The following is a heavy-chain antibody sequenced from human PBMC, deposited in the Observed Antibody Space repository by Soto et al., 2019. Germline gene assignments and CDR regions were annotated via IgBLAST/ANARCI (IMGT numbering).Heavy chain of an antibody. CDR2: ISSNGGST. CDR3: ARDSSGWYSDAFDI. J-gene: IGHJ3*02. Sequence: GGSLRLSCAASGFTFSSYAMHWVRQAPGKGLEYVSAISSNGGSTYYANSVKGRFTISRDNSKNTLYLQMGSLRAEDMAVYYCARDSSGWYSDAFDIWGQGTMVTVSS. D-gene: IGHD6-19*01. V-gene: IGHV3-64*01. CDR1: GFTFSSYA.